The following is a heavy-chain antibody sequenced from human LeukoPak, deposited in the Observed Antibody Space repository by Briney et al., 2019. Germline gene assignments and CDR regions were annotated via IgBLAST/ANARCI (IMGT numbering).Heavy chain of an antibody. V-gene: IGHV3-66*01. D-gene: IGHD2/OR15-2a*01. CDR1: GFDVNTYY. CDR2: ISSGGSE. CDR3: TREGSRDGVYRYGLDV. J-gene: IGHJ6*02. Sequence: GGSLRLSCTVSGFDVNTYYMTWVRQAPGKGLEWVSVISSGGSEYYADSVKGTFTISRDDSKNTLYLEMKSLTADDSGTYYCTREGSRDGVYRYGLDVWGQGTTVIVSS.